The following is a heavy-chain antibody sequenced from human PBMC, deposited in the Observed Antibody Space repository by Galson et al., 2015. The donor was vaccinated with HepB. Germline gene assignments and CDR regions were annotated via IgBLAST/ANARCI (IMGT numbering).Heavy chain of an antibody. J-gene: IGHJ6*02. D-gene: IGHD4-17*01. Sequence: SLRLSCAASGFTFSSYAMHWVRQAPGKGLEWVAVISYDGSNKYYADSVKGRFTISRDNSKNTLYLQMNSLRAEDTAVYYCARDDTHYGRGYYYYYGMDVWGQGTTVTVSS. CDR3: ARDDTHYGRGYYYYYGMDV. V-gene: IGHV3-30*04. CDR1: GFTFSSYA. CDR2: ISYDGSNK.